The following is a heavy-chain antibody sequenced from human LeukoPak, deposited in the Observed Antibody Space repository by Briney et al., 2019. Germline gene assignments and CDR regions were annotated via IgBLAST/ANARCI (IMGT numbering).Heavy chain of an antibody. V-gene: IGHV5-51*01. J-gene: IGHJ6*03. D-gene: IGHD6-6*01. CDR2: IYPDDSDT. CDR3: AKSSSSSHYYYYYMDV. Sequence: GESLKISCETSGYSFTTYWIGWVRRRPGTGLEWVGAIYPDDSDTRYSPSFQGQVTISADKSISTAYLQWSSLKASDTAMYYCAKSSSSSHYYYYYMDVWGKGTTVTISS. CDR1: GYSFTTYW.